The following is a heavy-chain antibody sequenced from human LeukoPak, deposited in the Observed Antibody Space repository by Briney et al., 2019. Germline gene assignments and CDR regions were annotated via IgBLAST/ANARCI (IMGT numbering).Heavy chain of an antibody. V-gene: IGHV4-34*01. CDR3: ASPSVTYYYDSSGYYPPFDY. CDR2: INHSGST. Sequence: SETLSLTCAVYGGSFSGYYWSWIRQSPGKGLEWIGEINHSGSTYYNPSLKSRVTISVDTSKNQFSLKLSSVTAADTAVYYCASPSVTYYYDSSGYYPPFDYWGQGTLVTVSS. CDR1: GGSFSGYY. J-gene: IGHJ4*02. D-gene: IGHD3-22*01.